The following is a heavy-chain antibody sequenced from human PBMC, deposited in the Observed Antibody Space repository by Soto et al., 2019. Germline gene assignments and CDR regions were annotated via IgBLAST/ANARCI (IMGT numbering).Heavy chain of an antibody. Sequence: QVQLQESGPGLVKPSETLSLTCTVSGGSISSYYWSWIRQPPGKGLEWIGYIYYSGSTNYNPSLKSRVTISVDTSKNQFSLKLSSVTAADTAVYYCARQGWLESYFDYWGQGTLVTVSS. D-gene: IGHD3-9*01. CDR2: IYYSGST. CDR3: ARQGWLESYFDY. V-gene: IGHV4-59*08. J-gene: IGHJ4*02. CDR1: GGSISSYY.